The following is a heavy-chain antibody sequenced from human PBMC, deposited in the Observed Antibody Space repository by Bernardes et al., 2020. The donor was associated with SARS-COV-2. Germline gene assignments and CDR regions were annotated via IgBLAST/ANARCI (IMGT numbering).Heavy chain of an antibody. CDR1: GFIFSNYK. D-gene: IGHD3-9*01. CDR2: ITSSGSSI. CDR3: ARDLFVGDFDWPNYYYGMDV. V-gene: IGHV3-21*01. J-gene: IGHJ6*02. Sequence: GGSLRLSCAGSGFIFSNYKMTWVRQAPGMGLEWVSSITSSGSSIDYADSVRGRFTISRDNPQNSLYLQMTSLKAEDTAVYYCARDLFVGDFDWPNYYYGMDVWGQGTTVTVSS.